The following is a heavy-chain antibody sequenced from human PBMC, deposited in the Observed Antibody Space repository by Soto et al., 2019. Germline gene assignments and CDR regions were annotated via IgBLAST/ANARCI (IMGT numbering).Heavy chain of an antibody. V-gene: IGHV3-23*01. D-gene: IGHD3-10*01. CDR3: AKDKAMVRGVITK. Sequence: GGSLRLSCAASGFTFSSYAMSWVRQAPGKGLEWVSAISGSGGSTYYADSVKGRFTISRDNSKNMLYLQMNSLRAEDTAVYYCAKDKAMVRGVITKWGQGTLVTVSS. CDR2: ISGSGGST. J-gene: IGHJ4*02. CDR1: GFTFSSYA.